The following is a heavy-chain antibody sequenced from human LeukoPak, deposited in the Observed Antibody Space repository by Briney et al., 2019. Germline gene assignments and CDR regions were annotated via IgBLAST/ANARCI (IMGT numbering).Heavy chain of an antibody. Sequence: SETLSLTCAVYGGSFSGYYWSWIRQPPVKGLEWIGEINHSGSTNYNPSVKSRVTISVDTSKNQFSLKLSSVTAADTAVYYCARGRKYYDFWSGHSIDAFDIWGQGTMVTVSS. CDR2: INHSGST. D-gene: IGHD3-3*01. CDR3: ARGRKYYDFWSGHSIDAFDI. J-gene: IGHJ3*02. CDR1: GGSFSGYY. V-gene: IGHV4-34*01.